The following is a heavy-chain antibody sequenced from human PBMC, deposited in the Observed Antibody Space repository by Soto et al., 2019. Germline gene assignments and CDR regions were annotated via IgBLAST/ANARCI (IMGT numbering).Heavy chain of an antibody. V-gene: IGHV4-59*01. Sequence: SETLSLTCTVSGGSISNYYWSWIRRPPGNGLEWIGYIYYTGSTTYNSSLKSRVTLSVDTSKNQFFLKLNSMTAADTAVYFCARGGPSSRPFDSWGQGTLVTVSS. CDR3: ARGGPSSRPFDS. CDR2: IYYTGST. J-gene: IGHJ4*02. CDR1: GGSISNYY.